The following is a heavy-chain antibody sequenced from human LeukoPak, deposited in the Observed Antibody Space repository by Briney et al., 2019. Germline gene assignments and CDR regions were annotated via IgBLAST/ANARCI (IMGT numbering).Heavy chain of an antibody. CDR2: ISSSSSTI. J-gene: IGHJ4*02. CDR1: GSTFSSYS. V-gene: IGHV3-48*04. CDR3: ARDRGEYVDY. D-gene: IGHD2/OR15-2a*01. Sequence: PGGSLRLSCAASGSTFSSYSMNWVRQAPGKGLEWVSYISSSSSTIYYADSVKGRFTISRDNAKNSLYLQMNSLRAEDTAVYYCARDRGEYVDYWGQGTLVTVSS.